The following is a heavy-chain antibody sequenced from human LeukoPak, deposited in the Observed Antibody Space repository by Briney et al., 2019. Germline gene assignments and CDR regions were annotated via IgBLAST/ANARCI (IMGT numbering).Heavy chain of an antibody. CDR2: IHDNEST. CDR3: ARLSSGSGSYQKYYYYYGMDV. D-gene: IGHD3-10*01. V-gene: IGHV4-31*03. Sequence: PSQTLSLTCTVSGGSISSGGYYWSWIRQHPGEGLEWIGYIHDNESTYYNPSLKSRVTISVDTSKNQFSLKLSSVTAADTAVYYCARLSSGSGSYQKYYYYYGMDVWGQGTTVTVSS. CDR1: GGSISSGGYY. J-gene: IGHJ6*02.